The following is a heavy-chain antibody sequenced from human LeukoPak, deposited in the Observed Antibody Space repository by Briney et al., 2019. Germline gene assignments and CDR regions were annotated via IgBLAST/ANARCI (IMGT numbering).Heavy chain of an antibody. CDR1: GFTFNNAW. D-gene: IGHD2-21*01. V-gene: IGHV3-15*01. CDR2: IRNEVDGATT. Sequence: PGGSLRLSCAASGFTFNNAWMSWVRQAPGKGLEWIGRIRNEVDGATTTYATSVKGRFNISRDDSRNTLYLQMQSLKSEDTALYYCATDRLFHNYWGQGTLVTVSS. J-gene: IGHJ4*02. CDR3: ATDRLFHNY.